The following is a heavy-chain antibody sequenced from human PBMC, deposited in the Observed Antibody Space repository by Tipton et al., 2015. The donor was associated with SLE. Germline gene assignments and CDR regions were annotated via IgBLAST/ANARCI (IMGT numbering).Heavy chain of an antibody. CDR2: IYTSGNT. CDR3: ARRRATLRGASLYYFDY. Sequence: TLSLTCTVSGGSISSHYWSWIRQRPGKGLEWIGYIYTSGNTNYNPSLKSRVTISVHTSKNQFSLKLSSVTAADTAVYYCARRRATLRGASLYYFDYWGQGSLVTVSS. J-gene: IGHJ4*02. CDR1: GGSISSHY. V-gene: IGHV4-4*09. D-gene: IGHD3-10*01.